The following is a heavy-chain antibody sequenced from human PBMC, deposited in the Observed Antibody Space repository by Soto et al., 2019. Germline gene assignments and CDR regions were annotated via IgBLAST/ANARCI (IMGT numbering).Heavy chain of an antibody. CDR3: AHRRLSAPFGYYFDY. J-gene: IGHJ4*02. CDR1: WFSLSTSGVG. Sequence: QITLKESGPTLVKPTQTLTLTCTFSWFSLSTSGVGVGWIRQPPGKALEWLALIYWNDDKRYSPSLKNRLTITQDTSKNQVVLTMTNMDPVDTATYSCAHRRLSAPFGYYFDYWGQGTLVTVSS. D-gene: IGHD3-16*01. V-gene: IGHV2-5*01. CDR2: IYWNDDK.